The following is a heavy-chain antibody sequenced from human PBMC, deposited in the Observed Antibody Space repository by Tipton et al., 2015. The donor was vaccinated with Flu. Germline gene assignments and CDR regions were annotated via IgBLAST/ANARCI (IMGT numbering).Heavy chain of an antibody. V-gene: IGHV1-2*02. Sequence: QLVQSGAEVKKPGASVKVSCKTSGYSFTNYGISWVRQAPGQGLEWLGWISPNSGGRKFAQKFQGRVTMTSDAAITTAYMELSSLTSDDTAVYYCARRSWDSWGQGTLVTVSS. CDR1: GYSFTNYG. J-gene: IGHJ4*02. CDR3: ARRSWDS. CDR2: ISPNSGGR.